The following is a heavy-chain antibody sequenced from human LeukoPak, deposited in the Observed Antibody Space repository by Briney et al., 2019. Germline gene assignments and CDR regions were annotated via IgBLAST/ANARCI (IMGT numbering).Heavy chain of an antibody. D-gene: IGHD3-22*01. J-gene: IGHJ4*02. V-gene: IGHV4-30-4*08. CDR3: ARDYYDSSGYYYIPFGY. CDR2: MYYSGST. CDR1: GGSISSGDYY. Sequence: SETLSLTCTVSGGSISSGDYYWSWIRQPPGKGLEWIGYMYYSGSTYYNPSLKSRVTISVDTSKNQFSLKLSSVTAADTAVYYCARDYYDSSGYYYIPFGYWGQGTLVTVSS.